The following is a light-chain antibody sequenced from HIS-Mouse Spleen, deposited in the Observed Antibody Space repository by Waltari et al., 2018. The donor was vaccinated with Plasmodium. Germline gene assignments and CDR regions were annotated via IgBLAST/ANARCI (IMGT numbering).Light chain of an antibody. V-gene: IGKV1-13*02. CDR3: QQFNSYPPP. CDR2: DAS. CDR1: QGISSA. J-gene: IGKJ5*01. Sequence: AIQLTPSPSSLSASVGDRVTITCRASQGISSALAWYQQKPGKAPKLLIYDASSLESGVPSRFSGSGSGTDFTLTISSLQPEDFATYYCQQFNSYPPPFGQGTRLEIK.